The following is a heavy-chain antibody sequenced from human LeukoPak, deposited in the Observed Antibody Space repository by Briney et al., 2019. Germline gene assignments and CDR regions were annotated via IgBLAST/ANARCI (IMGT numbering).Heavy chain of an antibody. CDR2: IYYSGST. V-gene: IGHV4-59*01. J-gene: IGHJ4*02. CDR1: GGSISSYY. CDR3: ARAPGWLAAPYYFDY. Sequence: SETLSPTCTVSGGSISSYYWSWIRQPPGKGLEWIGYIYYSGSTNYNPSLKSRVTISVDTSKNQFSLKLSSVTAADTAVYYCARAPGWLAAPYYFDYWGQGTLVTVSS. D-gene: IGHD5-24*01.